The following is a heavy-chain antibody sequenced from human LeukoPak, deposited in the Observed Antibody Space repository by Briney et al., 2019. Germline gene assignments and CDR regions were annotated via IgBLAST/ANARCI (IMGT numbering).Heavy chain of an antibody. CDR1: GFTFSDYY. CDR3: ARDRFGYFDL. V-gene: IGHV3-11*01. Sequence: PGGSLRLSCAASGFTFSDYYMSCIRQAPGKGLEWVSYITSSGSSIYYADSVKGRFTISRDSARNSLYLQMNSLRAEDTAVYYCARDRFGYFDLWAVAPWSLSPQ. D-gene: IGHD3-3*01. CDR2: ITSSGSSI. J-gene: IGHJ2*01.